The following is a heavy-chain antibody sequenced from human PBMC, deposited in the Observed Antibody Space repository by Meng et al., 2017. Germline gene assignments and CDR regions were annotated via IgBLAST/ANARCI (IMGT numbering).Heavy chain of an antibody. D-gene: IGHD6-13*01. CDR3: AKATDYSSSWYYFDY. CDR1: GFTFSSYS. Sequence: SLKISCAASGFTFSSYSMNWVRQAPGKGLEWVSGISWNSGSIGYADSVKGRFTISRDNAKNSLYLQMNSLRAEDMALYYCAKATDYSSSWYYFDYWGQGTLVTVSS. J-gene: IGHJ4*02. V-gene: IGHV3-9*03. CDR2: ISWNSGSI.